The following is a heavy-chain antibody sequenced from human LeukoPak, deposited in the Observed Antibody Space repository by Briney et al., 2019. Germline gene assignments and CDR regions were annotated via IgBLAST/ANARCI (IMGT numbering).Heavy chain of an antibody. V-gene: IGHV3-23*01. D-gene: IGHD1-7*01. CDR2: ISGSGGST. CDR1: GFTFSSYG. Sequence: GGSLRLSCAASGFTFSSYGMSWVRQAPGKGLEWVSAISGSGGSTYYADSVKGRFTISRDNSKNMLYLQMNSLRAEDTAVYYCAKGQKAWNYDTPGDYWGQGTLVTVSS. CDR3: AKGQKAWNYDTPGDY. J-gene: IGHJ4*02.